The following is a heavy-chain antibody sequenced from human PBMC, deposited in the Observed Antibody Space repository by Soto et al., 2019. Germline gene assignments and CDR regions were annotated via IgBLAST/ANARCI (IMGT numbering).Heavy chain of an antibody. CDR3: TRGPEAPRLDS. V-gene: IGHV3-73*01. CDR1: GFTFSGSA. Sequence: EVQLVESGGGLVQPGGSLKLSCAASGFTFSGSAMHWVRQASGKGLEWVGRIRSKANNYATAYAASVKGRFTISRXDSRNTAYLQMNSLKTEDTALYYCTRGPEAPRLDSWGRGTLVTVSS. CDR2: IRSKANNYAT. J-gene: IGHJ4*02.